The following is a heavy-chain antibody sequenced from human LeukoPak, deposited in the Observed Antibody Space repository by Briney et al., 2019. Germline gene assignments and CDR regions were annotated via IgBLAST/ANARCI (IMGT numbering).Heavy chain of an antibody. J-gene: IGHJ4*02. CDR3: ARGGGTHSSGWYKN. V-gene: IGHV4-34*01. D-gene: IGHD6-19*01. Sequence: PSETLSLTCAVYGGSFSGYYWSWIRQPPGKGLEWIGEINHSGSTNYNPSLKSRVTISVDTSKNQFSLKLSSVTAADTAVYYCARGGGTHSSGWYKNWGQGTLVTVSS. CDR2: INHSGST. CDR1: GGSFSGYY.